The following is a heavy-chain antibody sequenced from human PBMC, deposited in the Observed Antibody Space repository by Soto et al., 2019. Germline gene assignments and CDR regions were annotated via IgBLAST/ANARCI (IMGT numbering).Heavy chain of an antibody. CDR3: VTDRDYSKAY. Sequence: GGSLRLSCAASGFTFNNYWMNWVRQAPGKGLEWVANIKEDGSDKHYVDSVKGRFTISRDNPKNSLFLRMNSLRAEDTAVYYCVTDRDYSKAYWGQGTLVTVSS. J-gene: IGHJ4*02. V-gene: IGHV3-7*01. CDR2: IKEDGSDK. CDR1: GFTFNNYW. D-gene: IGHD4-4*01.